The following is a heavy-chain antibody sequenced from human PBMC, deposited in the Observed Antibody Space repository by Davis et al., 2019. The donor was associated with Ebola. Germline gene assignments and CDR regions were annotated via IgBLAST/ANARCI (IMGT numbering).Heavy chain of an antibody. D-gene: IGHD3-22*01. CDR2: IYSGGST. J-gene: IGHJ4*02. V-gene: IGHV3-53*01. CDR1: GFTVRSTY. Sequence: GGSLRLSCAASGFTVRSTYMSWVRQAPRKGLEWVSVIYSGGSTYYADSVKGRFTISRDHSKNTLYLQMTSLGAEDTAVYYCARESPYYDSSGYYSSFDYWGQGTLVTVSS. CDR3: ARESPYYDSSGYYSSFDY.